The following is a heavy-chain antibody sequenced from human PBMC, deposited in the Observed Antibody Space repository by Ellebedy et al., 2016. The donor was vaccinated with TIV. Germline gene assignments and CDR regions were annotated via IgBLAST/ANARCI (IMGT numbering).Heavy chain of an antibody. V-gene: IGHV1-18*01. CDR2: ISGSNGNT. CDR3: AREGAYDSGGYYELFDC. CDR1: GYSFSSYT. Sequence: ASVKVSXKGSGYSFSSYTIGWVRQAPGQGLEWMGWISGSNGNTKYAQKFQGRVTMTTDTSTNTAYMELRSLRSDDTAVYYCAREGAYDSGGYYELFDCWGQGTLVTVSS. J-gene: IGHJ4*02. D-gene: IGHD3-22*01.